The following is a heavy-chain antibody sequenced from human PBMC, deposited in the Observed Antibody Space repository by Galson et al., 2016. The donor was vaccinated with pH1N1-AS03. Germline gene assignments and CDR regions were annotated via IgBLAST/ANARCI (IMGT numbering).Heavy chain of an antibody. V-gene: IGHV5-51*01. CDR3: ARRARYDSSGYSYWFDP. D-gene: IGHD3-22*01. CDR2: IYPPDSDA. CDR1: GFRFSSYW. J-gene: IGHJ5*02. Sequence: QSGAEVKKSGESLRISRKASGFRFSSYWIGWVRQVPGKGLEWMGIIYPPDSDARYSPSFQGQVTISADKSISTAYLQWNSLKASDTAMYYCARRARYDSSGYSYWFDPWGQGTLVIISS.